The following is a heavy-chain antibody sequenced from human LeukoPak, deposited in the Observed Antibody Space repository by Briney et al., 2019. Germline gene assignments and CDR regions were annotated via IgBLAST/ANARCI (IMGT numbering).Heavy chain of an antibody. V-gene: IGHV3-23*01. CDR1: GFTFSTYA. CDR3: AKAGYVYYMDV. J-gene: IGHJ6*03. CDR2: TTNNGGGT. Sequence: GGSLRLSCAASGFTFSTYAMSWVRQAPGKGLEWVSSTTNNGGGTYYADSVKGRFTISRDSSKNTLYLQMNSLRDEDTAVYYCAKAGYVYYMDVWGKGTTVTVSS. D-gene: IGHD5-12*01.